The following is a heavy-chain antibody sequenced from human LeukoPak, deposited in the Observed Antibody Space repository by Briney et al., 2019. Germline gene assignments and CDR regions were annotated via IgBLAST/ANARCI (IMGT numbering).Heavy chain of an antibody. D-gene: IGHD3-22*01. CDR1: GFTFSSYS. CDR2: ISSSSSYI. V-gene: IGHV3-21*03. J-gene: IGHJ3*02. Sequence: GSLRLSCAASGFTFSSYSMNWVRQAPGKGLEWVSSISSSSSYIYYADSVKGRFTISRDNAKNSLYLQMNSLKTEDTAVYYCTRAPAITMINPDAFDIWGQGTMVTVSS. CDR3: TRAPAITMINPDAFDI.